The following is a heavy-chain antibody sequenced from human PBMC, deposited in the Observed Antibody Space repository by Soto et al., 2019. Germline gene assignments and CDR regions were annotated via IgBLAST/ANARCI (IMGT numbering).Heavy chain of an antibody. CDR2: ISYDGKNK. V-gene: IGHV3-30*18. D-gene: IGHD2-21*01. CDR1: GFTFSNYG. J-gene: IGHJ6*02. Sequence: GGSLRLSCAASGFTFSNYGMHWVRQAPGKGLEWVAVISYDGKNKYYADSVKGRFTISRDNSKNTLYLQMNSLRAEDTAVYYCAKSNPSILWIMDVWGQGTTVTVSS. CDR3: AKSNPSILWIMDV.